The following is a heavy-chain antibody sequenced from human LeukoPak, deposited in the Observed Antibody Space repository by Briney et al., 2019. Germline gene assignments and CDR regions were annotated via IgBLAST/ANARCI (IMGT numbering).Heavy chain of an antibody. CDR3: AKSVDYYYYYYMDV. Sequence: GGSLRLSCAASGFTFSSYAMSWVRQAPGKGLEWVSAISGSGGSTYYADSVKGRFTISRDSSRNTLYLQMNSLRADDTAVYYRAKSVDYYYYYYMDVWGKGTTVTVSS. CDR2: ISGSGGST. V-gene: IGHV3-23*01. D-gene: IGHD3/OR15-3a*01. J-gene: IGHJ6*03. CDR1: GFTFSSYA.